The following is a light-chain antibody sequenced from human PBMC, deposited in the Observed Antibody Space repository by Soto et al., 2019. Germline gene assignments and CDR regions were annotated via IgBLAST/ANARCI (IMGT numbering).Light chain of an antibody. J-gene: IGKJ5*01. CDR1: QGISSY. Sequence: DIQLTQSPSFLSASVGDRVTITCRASQGISSYLAWFQQKPGRAPNLLIYGASTLQSGVPSRFSGSGSGTDFTLTISNLQPEDFATYYCQHLNAYPLTFGQGTRLEIK. CDR3: QHLNAYPLT. V-gene: IGKV1-9*01. CDR2: GAS.